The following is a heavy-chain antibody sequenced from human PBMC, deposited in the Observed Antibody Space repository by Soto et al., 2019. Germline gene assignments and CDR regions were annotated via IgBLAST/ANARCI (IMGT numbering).Heavy chain of an antibody. V-gene: IGHV3-7*05. Sequence: EVQLEESGRDLVQPGGSLRLSCAASGFTLSAHWMTWVRQAPGKGLAWVANINRDGSKKSYLDSVRGRFTISRDNVGNSLYLKMDSLRADDTALYYCARDVSPGSSSLYLDAFDIWGQGIMVTVSS. CDR1: GFTLSAHW. D-gene: IGHD6-13*01. J-gene: IGHJ3*02. CDR3: ARDVSPGSSSLYLDAFDI. CDR2: INRDGSKK.